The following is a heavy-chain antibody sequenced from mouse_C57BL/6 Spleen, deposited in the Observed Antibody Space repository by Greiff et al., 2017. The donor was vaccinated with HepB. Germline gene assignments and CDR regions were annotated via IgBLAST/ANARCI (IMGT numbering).Heavy chain of an antibody. CDR1: GYTFTDYN. Sequence: EVQLQQSGPELVKPGASVKIPCKASGYTFTDYNMDWVKQSHGKSLEWIGEINPNNGGTIYNEKFKGKATLTVDKSSSTAYMELRSLTSEDTAVYYCASGGGFFDYWGQGTTLTVSS. CDR2: INPNNGGT. V-gene: IGHV1-18*01. D-gene: IGHD1-1*02. J-gene: IGHJ2*01. CDR3: ASGGGFFDY.